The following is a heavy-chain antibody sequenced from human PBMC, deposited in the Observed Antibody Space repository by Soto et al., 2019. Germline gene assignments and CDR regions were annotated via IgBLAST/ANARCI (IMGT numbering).Heavy chain of an antibody. D-gene: IGHD1-20*01. J-gene: IGHJ4*02. Sequence: SETLSLTCSFSGDSVTSHYLTWIRQSPEKGLEWIGYMHYTGFSHYNPSLKSRLTISVDRSKNQFTLQLTSVTVADTAVYYCAKYAGISGTATLDYWGQGTLVTVSS. CDR1: GDSVTSHY. CDR2: MHYTGFS. CDR3: AKYAGISGTATLDY. V-gene: IGHV4-59*02.